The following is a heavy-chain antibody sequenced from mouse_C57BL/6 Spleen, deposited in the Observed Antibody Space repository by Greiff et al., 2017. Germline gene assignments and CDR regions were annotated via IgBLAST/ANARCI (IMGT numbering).Heavy chain of an antibody. J-gene: IGHJ4*01. V-gene: IGHV1-19*01. D-gene: IGHD1-1*01. CDR3: ARYELLRYQPRDYYAMDY. CDR2: INPYNGGT. CDR1: GYTFTDYY. Sequence: EVKLMESGPVLVKPGASVKMSCKASGYTFTDYYMNWVKQSHGKSLEWIGVINPYNGGTSYNQKFKGKATLTVDKSSSTAYMELNSLTSEDSAVYYCARYELLRYQPRDYYAMDYWGQGTSVTVSS.